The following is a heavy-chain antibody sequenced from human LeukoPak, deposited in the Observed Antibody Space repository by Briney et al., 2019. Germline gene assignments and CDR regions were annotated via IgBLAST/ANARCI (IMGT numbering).Heavy chain of an antibody. CDR1: GGSISSGSYY. Sequence: SQTLSLTCTVSGGSISSGSYYWSWIRQPAGKGLEWIGRIYSSGSTNYNPSLKSRVTISVDTSKNQFSLRLSSVTAADTAVYFCARDGGGLGDSFHDYWGQGTLVTVSS. CDR3: ARDGGGLGDSFHDY. J-gene: IGHJ4*02. V-gene: IGHV4-61*02. CDR2: IYSSGST. D-gene: IGHD3-16*01.